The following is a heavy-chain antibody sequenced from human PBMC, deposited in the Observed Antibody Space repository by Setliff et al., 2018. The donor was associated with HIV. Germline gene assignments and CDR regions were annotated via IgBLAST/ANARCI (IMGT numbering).Heavy chain of an antibody. D-gene: IGHD2-21*02. Sequence: GASVKVSCKASGGTFSSYAISWVRQAPGQGLEWMGGIIPIFGTANYAQKFQGRFTITTDESTSTAYMELSSLRSEDTAVYYCAKASAYCGGDCYSGVYWGQGTLVTVSS. V-gene: IGHV1-69*05. CDR2: IIPIFGTA. CDR1: GGTFSSYA. CDR3: AKASAYCGGDCYSGVY. J-gene: IGHJ4*02.